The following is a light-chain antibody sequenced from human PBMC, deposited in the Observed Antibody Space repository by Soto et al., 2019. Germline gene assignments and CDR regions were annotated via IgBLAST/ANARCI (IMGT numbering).Light chain of an antibody. CDR2: DAS. V-gene: IGKV1-33*01. CDR1: QDISNY. Sequence: DIHITQSPSSLSAYVGDRGTITCQASQDISNYLHWYQQKPGKAPKLLIYDASNLETGVPSRFSGSGSGTDFTFTIRSLQPEEIATYYCQRQGTFGYGTKVDIK. J-gene: IGKJ2*01. CDR3: QRQGT.